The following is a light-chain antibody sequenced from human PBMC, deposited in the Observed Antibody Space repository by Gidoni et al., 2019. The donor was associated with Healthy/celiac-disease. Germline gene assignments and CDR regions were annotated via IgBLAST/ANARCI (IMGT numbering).Light chain of an antibody. V-gene: IGKV4-1*01. CDR2: WAS. CDR3: QQYYSTPRT. Sequence: DIVMIQSPDSLAVSLGERATINCKSSQSVLYNSNNKNYLAWYQQKPGQPPKLLIDWASTRESGVPDRFSGSGSGTDFTLTISSLQAEDVAVYYCQQYYSTPRTFXXXTKVEIK. J-gene: IGKJ1*01. CDR1: QSVLYNSNNKNY.